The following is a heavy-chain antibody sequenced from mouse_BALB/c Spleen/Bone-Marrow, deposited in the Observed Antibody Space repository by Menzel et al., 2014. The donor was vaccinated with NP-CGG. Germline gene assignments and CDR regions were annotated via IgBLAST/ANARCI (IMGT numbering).Heavy chain of an antibody. CDR2: IDPANGNT. D-gene: IGHD1-1*01. V-gene: IGHV14-3*02. CDR3: ARYSYGSRGYYFDY. CDR1: GFNIKDTY. Sequence: VQLQQSGAELVKPGPSVKLSCTASGFNIKDTYMHWVKQRPEHGLEWVGRIDPANGNTKYDPKFQGKATITADTSSNTAYLQLSSLTSEDTAVYYCARYSYGSRGYYFDYWGQGTTLTVSS. J-gene: IGHJ2*01.